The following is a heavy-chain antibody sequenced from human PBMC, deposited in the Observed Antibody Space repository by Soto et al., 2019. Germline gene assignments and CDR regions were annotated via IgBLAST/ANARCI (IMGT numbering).Heavy chain of an antibody. Sequence: QVQLQESRPGLVKPSETLSLTCIVSGVSISTYHWSWIRQPAGKGLEWIGRMHTSGSTNYNPSLKSRVSMSVDTSKNHFSLKVSSVTAADTAVYYCARDEYGYGDSYDSWGQGTLVTVSS. CDR1: GVSISTYH. V-gene: IGHV4-4*07. J-gene: IGHJ4*02. CDR3: ARDEYGYGDSYDS. D-gene: IGHD5-12*01. CDR2: MHTSGST.